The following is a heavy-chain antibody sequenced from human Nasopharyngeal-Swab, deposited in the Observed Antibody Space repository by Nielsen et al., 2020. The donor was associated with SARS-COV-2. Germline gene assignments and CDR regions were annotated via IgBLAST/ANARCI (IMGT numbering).Heavy chain of an antibody. CDR3: ARRRDSFSL. CDR1: GFSFSDYY. Sequence: GESLKISCAASGFSFSDYYMDWVRQAPGKGLEWVGRIRSKANSHTTEYAASVKGRFIVSRDDSTNSLYLQMKSLETEDTAVYYCARRRDSFSLWGQGTMVTVSS. V-gene: IGHV3-72*01. CDR2: IRSKANSHTT. J-gene: IGHJ3*01. D-gene: IGHD5-24*01.